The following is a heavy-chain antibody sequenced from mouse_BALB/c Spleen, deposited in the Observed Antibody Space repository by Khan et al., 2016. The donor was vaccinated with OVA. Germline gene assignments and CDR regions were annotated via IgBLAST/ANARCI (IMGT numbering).Heavy chain of an antibody. J-gene: IGHJ3*01. CDR2: INPSSGGT. Sequence: VQLQESGAELVKPGASVRLSCKASGYTFTSYYLYWVKQRPGQGLEWIGDINPSSGGTNFNEKFKSKATLTVDKSSSTAYIQLNSLTSEDSAVYYCTSSGYGSLAYWGQGTLVTVSA. CDR3: TSSGYGSLAY. D-gene: IGHD2-2*01. CDR1: GYTFTSYY. V-gene: IGHV1S81*02.